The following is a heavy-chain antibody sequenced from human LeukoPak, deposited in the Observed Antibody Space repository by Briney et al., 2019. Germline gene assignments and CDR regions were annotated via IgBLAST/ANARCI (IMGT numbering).Heavy chain of an antibody. Sequence: GGSLRLSCAASGFTLSSYAMSWVRQAPGKGLEWVAVISYDGSNKYYADSVKGRFTISRDNSKNTLYLQMNSLRAEDTAVYYCAKDPKDCSSTSCYYYYYYYMDVWGKGTTVTVSS. CDR1: GFTLSSYA. V-gene: IGHV3-30*18. CDR2: ISYDGSNK. CDR3: AKDPKDCSSTSCYYYYYYYMDV. D-gene: IGHD2-2*01. J-gene: IGHJ6*03.